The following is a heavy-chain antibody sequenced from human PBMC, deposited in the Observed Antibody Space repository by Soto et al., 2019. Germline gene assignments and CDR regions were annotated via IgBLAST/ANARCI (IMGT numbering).Heavy chain of an antibody. CDR2: ISGSGGST. CDR3: ANLPSRYNWNYVGY. V-gene: IGHV3-23*01. CDR1: GFTFSSYA. Sequence: EVQLLESGGGLVQPGGSLRLSCAASGFTFSSYAMSWVRQAPGKGLEWVSAISGSGGSTYYADSVKGRFTISRDNSKNTLYLQMNSLTADDTAVYYCANLPSRYNWNYVGYWGQRTLVTVSS. D-gene: IGHD1-20*01. J-gene: IGHJ4*02.